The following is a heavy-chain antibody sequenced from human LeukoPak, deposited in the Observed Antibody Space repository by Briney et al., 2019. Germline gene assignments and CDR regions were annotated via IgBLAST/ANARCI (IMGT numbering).Heavy chain of an antibody. J-gene: IGHJ6*02. CDR1: GYTFTSYG. V-gene: IGHV1-18*01. CDR2: ISAYNGNT. CDR3: ASGDYYGSGSYPYYYYGMDV. Sequence: ASVKVSCKASGYTFTSYGISWVRQAPGQGLEGMGWISAYNGNTNYAQKLQGRVTMTTDTSTSTAYMELRSLRSDDTAVYYCASGDYYGSGSYPYYYYGMDVWGQGTTVTVSS. D-gene: IGHD3-10*01.